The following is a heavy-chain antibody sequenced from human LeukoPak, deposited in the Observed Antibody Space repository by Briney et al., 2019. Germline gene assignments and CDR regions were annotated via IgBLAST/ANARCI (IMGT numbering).Heavy chain of an antibody. CDR2: ISDSGGRT. CDR1: GLTLSNYG. J-gene: IGHJ4*02. D-gene: IGHD3-22*01. CDR3: AKRGVVIRVILVGFHKEANYFDS. Sequence: GGSLRLSCAVSGLTLSNYGMSWVRQAPGKGLEWGAGISDSGGRTNYADSVKGRFTISRDNRKNTLYLQMNSLRAEDTAVYFCAKRGVVIRVILVGFHKEANYFDSWGRGALVTVSS. V-gene: IGHV3-23*01.